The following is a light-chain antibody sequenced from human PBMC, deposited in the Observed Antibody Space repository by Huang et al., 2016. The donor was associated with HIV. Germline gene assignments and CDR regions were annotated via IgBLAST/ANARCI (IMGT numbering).Light chain of an antibody. CDR1: QNVLYRSRNKHY. CDR3: QQYFSSPPT. Sequence: DIEMTQSPDSLAVSLGERATIKCKSSQNVLYRSRNKHYLAWYQQKPGQTPKLLLYWASIRESGTPDRFSGSGSWTDFTLTISSVQAEDVAVYYCQQYFSSPPTFGGGTRVEI. J-gene: IGKJ4*01. CDR2: WAS. V-gene: IGKV4-1*01.